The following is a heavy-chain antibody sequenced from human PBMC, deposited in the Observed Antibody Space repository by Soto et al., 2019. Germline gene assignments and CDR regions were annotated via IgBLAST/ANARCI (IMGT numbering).Heavy chain of an antibody. V-gene: IGHV1-8*01. Sequence: QVQLVQSGAEVKKPGASVKVSCKASGYTFTSYDINWVRQATGQGLEWMGWMNPNSGNTGYAQKFQGRVTMTRNTSISTAYMELSSLRSEDKAVYYCARGRTYYDSSGGQFDPWGQGTLVTVSS. J-gene: IGHJ5*02. D-gene: IGHD3-22*01. CDR2: MNPNSGNT. CDR3: ARGRTYYDSSGGQFDP. CDR1: GYTFTSYD.